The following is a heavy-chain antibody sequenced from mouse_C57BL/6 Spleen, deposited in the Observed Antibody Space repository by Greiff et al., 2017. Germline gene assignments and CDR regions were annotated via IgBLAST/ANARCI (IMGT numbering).Heavy chain of an antibody. D-gene: IGHD2-2*01. CDR3: AIMVTSWFAY. J-gene: IGHJ3*01. Sequence: QVHVKQSGAELVRPGTSVKLSCKASGYTFTSYWMHWVKQRPGQGLEWIGVIDPSDSYTNYNQKFKGKATLTVDTSSSTAYMQLSSLTSEDSAVYYCAIMVTSWFAYWGQGTLVTVSA. CDR1: GYTFTSYW. V-gene: IGHV1-59*01. CDR2: IDPSDSYT.